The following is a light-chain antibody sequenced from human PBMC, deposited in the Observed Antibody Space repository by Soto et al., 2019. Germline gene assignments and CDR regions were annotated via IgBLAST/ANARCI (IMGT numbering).Light chain of an antibody. CDR1: QSISSS. Sequence: IVMTQSPATLSVSPGESATLSCRASQSISSSKLAWYQQNPGQAPRLLMYGASNRATGIPARFSGSGSGTEFTLTISSLQSEDFAVYYCQQYDYWPRTFGQGTKVEIK. J-gene: IGKJ1*01. CDR2: GAS. CDR3: QQYDYWPRT. V-gene: IGKV3-15*01.